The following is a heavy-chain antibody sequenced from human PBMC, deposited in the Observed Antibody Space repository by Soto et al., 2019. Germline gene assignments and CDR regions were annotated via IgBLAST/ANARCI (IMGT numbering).Heavy chain of an antibody. J-gene: IGHJ6*02. Sequence: SETLSLTCTVSGGSISSGDYYWSWIRQPPGKGLEWIGYIYYSGSTYYNPSLKSRVTISVDTSKNQFSLKLSSVTAADTAVYYCARDDVPWTVNYGMDVWGQGTTVTVSS. CDR2: IYYSGST. CDR3: ARDDVPWTVNYGMDV. V-gene: IGHV4-30-4*01. D-gene: IGHD2-21*02. CDR1: GGSISSGDYY.